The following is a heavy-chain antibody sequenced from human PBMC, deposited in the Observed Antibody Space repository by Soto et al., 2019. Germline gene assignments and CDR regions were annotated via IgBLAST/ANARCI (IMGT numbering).Heavy chain of an antibody. D-gene: IGHD6-13*01. Sequence: GGSLRLSCAASGFTFSSYAMSWVRQAPGKGLEWVSAISGSGGSTYYADSVKGRFTISRDNSKNTLYLQMNSLRAEDTAVYYCAKARGLGYSSSWYADYYYGMDVWGQGTTVTVSS. CDR1: GFTFSSYA. V-gene: IGHV3-23*01. CDR2: ISGSGGST. J-gene: IGHJ6*02. CDR3: AKARGLGYSSSWYADYYYGMDV.